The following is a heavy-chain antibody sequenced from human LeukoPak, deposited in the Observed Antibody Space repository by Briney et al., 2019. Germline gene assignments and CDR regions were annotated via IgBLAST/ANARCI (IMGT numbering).Heavy chain of an antibody. Sequence: GGSLRLSCAASGFTFSSYWMHWVRQAPGKGLVWVSRINSDGSSTSYADSVKGRFTISRDNAKNTLYLQMNSLRAEDTAVYYCAKDPLQYGSGSYYFDYWGQGTLVTVSS. CDR3: AKDPLQYGSGSYYFDY. D-gene: IGHD3-10*01. V-gene: IGHV3-74*01. J-gene: IGHJ4*02. CDR1: GFTFSSYW. CDR2: INSDGSST.